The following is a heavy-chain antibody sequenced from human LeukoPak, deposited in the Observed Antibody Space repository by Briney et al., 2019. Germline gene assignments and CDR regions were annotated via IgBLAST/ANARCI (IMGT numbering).Heavy chain of an antibody. CDR3: ARGVVNSRNEYFQH. CDR2: IRYDGSNK. V-gene: IGHV3-30*02. Sequence: GGSLRLSCAASGFTFSSYGMHWVRQAPGKGLEWVAFIRYDGSNKYYADSVKGRFTISRDNSKNTLYLQMNSLRAEDTAVYYCARGVVNSRNEYFQHWGQGTLVTVSS. CDR1: GFTFSSYG. J-gene: IGHJ1*01. D-gene: IGHD3-3*01.